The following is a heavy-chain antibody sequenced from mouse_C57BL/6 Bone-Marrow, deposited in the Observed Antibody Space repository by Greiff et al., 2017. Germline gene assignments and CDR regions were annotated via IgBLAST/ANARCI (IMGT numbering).Heavy chain of an antibody. CDR2: IDPSVSST. CDR1: GYTFTSYW. Sequence: QVQLQQPGAELVMPGASVKLSCKASGYTFTSYWMHWVKQRPGQGLEWIGEIDPSVSSTNYNQKFKGKATLTVDKYSSTAYMQLSSLTSEDSAVYYCARRELGFLRFAYWGQGTLVTVSA. V-gene: IGHV1-69*01. J-gene: IGHJ3*01. CDR3: ARRELGFLRFAY.